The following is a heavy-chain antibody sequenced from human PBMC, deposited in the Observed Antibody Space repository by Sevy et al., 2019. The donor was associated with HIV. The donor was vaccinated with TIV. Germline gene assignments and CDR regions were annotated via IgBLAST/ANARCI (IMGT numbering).Heavy chain of an antibody. D-gene: IGHD3-22*01. Sequence: GGSLRLSCAASGFTFSSYGMHWVRQAPGKGLECVAVISYDGSNKYYADSVKGRFTISRDNSKNTLYLQMNSLRAEDTAVYYCAKEGTYYYDSSGYSYFDYWGQGTLVTVSS. J-gene: IGHJ4*02. V-gene: IGHV3-30*18. CDR1: GFTFSSYG. CDR2: ISYDGSNK. CDR3: AKEGTYYYDSSGYSYFDY.